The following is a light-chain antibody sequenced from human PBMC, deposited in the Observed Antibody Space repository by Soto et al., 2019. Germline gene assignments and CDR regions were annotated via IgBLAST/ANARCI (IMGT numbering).Light chain of an antibody. J-gene: IGKJ1*01. CDR3: LQDSKYPRT. CDR1: QDIRTE. CDR2: ASF. Sequence: AIQMTQSPSSLSASVGERVTITCRASQDIRTELGWYQQKPGKAPQLLIYASFNLQSGVPSRFSGSGSGTDFPLTINSLQPEDFATYYCLQDSKYPRTFGQGTKVEIK. V-gene: IGKV1-6*01.